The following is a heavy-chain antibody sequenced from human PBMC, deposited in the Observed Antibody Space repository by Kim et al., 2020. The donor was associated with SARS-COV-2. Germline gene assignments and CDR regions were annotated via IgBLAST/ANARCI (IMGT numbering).Heavy chain of an antibody. CDR3: VKGGGGGIRDY. J-gene: IGHJ4*02. CDR1: GFTFTGHA. CDR2: IDGSDGRT. Sequence: GGSLRLSCTTSGFTFTGHAMSWVRQAPGKGLERVSSIDGSDGRTYYVDSVKGRFPISRDDSTNTLYLQMSALRAADTAAYYGVKGGGGGIRDYWGLGTL. V-gene: IGHV3-23*01. D-gene: IGHD1-26*01.